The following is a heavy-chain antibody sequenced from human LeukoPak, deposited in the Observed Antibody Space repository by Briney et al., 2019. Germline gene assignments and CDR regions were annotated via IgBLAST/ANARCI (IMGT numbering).Heavy chain of an antibody. D-gene: IGHD3-22*01. V-gene: IGHV4-34*01. CDR2: INHSGST. CDR1: GGSFSGYY. J-gene: IGHJ5*02. Sequence: PSETLSLTCAVYGGSFSGYYWSWIRQPPGKGLEWIGEINHSGSTNYNPSLKSRVTISVDASKNQFSLKLSSVTAADTAVYYCAREDYYDSSGYSNWFDPWGQGTLVTVSS. CDR3: AREDYYDSSGYSNWFDP.